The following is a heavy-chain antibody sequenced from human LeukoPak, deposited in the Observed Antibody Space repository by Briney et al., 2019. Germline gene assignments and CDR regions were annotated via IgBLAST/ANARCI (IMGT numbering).Heavy chain of an antibody. CDR1: GYTFTSYD. D-gene: IGHD3-10*01. CDR3: ATRIGSGSYYQYDFDY. V-gene: IGHV1-8*01. J-gene: IGHJ4*02. Sequence: ASVKVSCKASGYTFTSYDINWVRQATGQGLEWMGWMNPNSDNTGYAQKFQGRVTMTRNTSISTAYMELSSLRSEDTAVYYCATRIGSGSYYQYDFDYWGQGTLVTVSS. CDR2: MNPNSDNT.